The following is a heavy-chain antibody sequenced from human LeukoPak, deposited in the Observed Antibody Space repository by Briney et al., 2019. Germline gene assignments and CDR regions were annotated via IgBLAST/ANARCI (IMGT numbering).Heavy chain of an antibody. D-gene: IGHD6-13*01. CDR2: ISHSGRTI. V-gene: IGHV3-48*03. CDR1: GFTFSNYE. Sequence: LPGGSLRLSCAASGFTFSNYELNWVRQAPGKGLEWVSYISHSGRTIYSADSVKGRFTISRDNAKNSLYLQMNRLRAEDTAVYYCARGVGSSWSGWFDPWGQGTLVTVSS. J-gene: IGHJ5*02. CDR3: ARGVGSSWSGWFDP.